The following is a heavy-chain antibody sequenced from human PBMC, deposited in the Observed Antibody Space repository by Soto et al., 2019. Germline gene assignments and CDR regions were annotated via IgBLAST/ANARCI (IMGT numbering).Heavy chain of an antibody. D-gene: IGHD1-20*01. Sequence: EVQLVESGGGLVQPGGSLKLSCAASGYTLSDSAMYWVRQASGKGLEWVGHIRNTVNNYATTYAASVKGRFTISRDDSENTSYLQMNSLKTEDTAVYYCLIRIPGTGSVDFWGQGALVTVSS. CDR2: IRNTVNNYAT. CDR1: GYTLSDSA. CDR3: LIRIPGTGSVDF. V-gene: IGHV3-73*02. J-gene: IGHJ4*02.